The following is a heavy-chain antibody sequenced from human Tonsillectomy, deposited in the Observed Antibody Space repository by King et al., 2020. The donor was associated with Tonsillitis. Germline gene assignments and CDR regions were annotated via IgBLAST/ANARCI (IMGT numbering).Heavy chain of an antibody. V-gene: IGHV3-9*01. D-gene: IGHD3-10*01. CDR3: GKEIKVNGGSGSKYTPHYYYGMDV. CDR2: ISWYSGSI. Sequence: DVQLVESGGGLVQPGRSLRLSCAASGFTFDDYAMHWVRQAPGKGLEWVSGISWYSGSIGYADSVKGRFTISRENAKNSLYLQMNSLRAEDTALYYCGKEIKVNGGSGSKYTPHYYYGMDVWGQGTKVTVS. J-gene: IGHJ6*02. CDR1: GFTFDDYA.